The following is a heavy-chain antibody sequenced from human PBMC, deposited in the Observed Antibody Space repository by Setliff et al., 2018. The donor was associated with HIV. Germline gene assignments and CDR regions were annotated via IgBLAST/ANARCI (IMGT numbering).Heavy chain of an antibody. J-gene: IGHJ4*02. Sequence: LSLTCTVSGDSITSNDYYWGWIRQPPGKGLEWIGIIHYNGRAYYDPSLKSRVTISVDSSLTQFSLKLGSVTAADTALYYCAKHAPSGELYYFDHWGQGNLVTVSS. CDR1: GDSITSNDYY. V-gene: IGHV4-39*01. D-gene: IGHD3-10*01. CDR2: IHYNGRA. CDR3: AKHAPSGELYYFDH.